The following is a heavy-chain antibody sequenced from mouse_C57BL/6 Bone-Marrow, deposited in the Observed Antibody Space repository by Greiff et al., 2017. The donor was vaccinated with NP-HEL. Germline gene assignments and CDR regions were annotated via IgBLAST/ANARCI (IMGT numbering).Heavy chain of an antibody. D-gene: IGHD2-1*01. CDR3: ARWTLYYGNYGAMDY. CDR2: IYPGDGDT. V-gene: IGHV1-82*01. J-gene: IGHJ4*01. CDR1: GYAFSSSW. Sequence: QVQLQQSGPELVKPGASVKISCKASGYAFSSSWMNWVKQRPGKGLEWIGRIYPGDGDTNYNGKVKGKATLTADKSSSTAYMQLSSLTSEDSAVYFCARWTLYYGNYGAMDYWGQGTSVTVSS.